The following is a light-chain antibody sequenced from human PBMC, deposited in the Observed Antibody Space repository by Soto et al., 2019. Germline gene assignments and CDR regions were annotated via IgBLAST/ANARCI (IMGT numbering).Light chain of an antibody. CDR2: AAS. J-gene: IGKJ1*01. V-gene: IGKV1D-8*01. CDR3: QQYYSFPRT. CDR1: PGISSY. Sequence: VIWMTQSPSLLSASTGDRVTIRCRMSPGISSYLAWYQQKPGKAPELLIYAASTLQSGVPSRFSGSGSGTDFTLTISCLQSEDCATYYCQQYYSFPRTFGQGTKVEIK.